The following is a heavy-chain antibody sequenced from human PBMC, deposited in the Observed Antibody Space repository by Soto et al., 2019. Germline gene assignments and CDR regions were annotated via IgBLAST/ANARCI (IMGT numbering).Heavy chain of an antibody. CDR3: VRGGIVGAKGYFDY. J-gene: IGHJ4*02. D-gene: IGHD1-26*01. CDR2: TRDKANSYST. V-gene: IGHV3-72*01. CDR1: GFRFSDHY. Sequence: EVQLVESGGGLVQPGGSLRLSCAASGFRFSDHYMDWVRQAPGKGLEWVGRTRDKANSYSTEYAASVKGRFTVSRDDSENSLYREMNSLTTEGTAVYYCVRGGIVGAKGYFDYWGQGTLVTVSS.